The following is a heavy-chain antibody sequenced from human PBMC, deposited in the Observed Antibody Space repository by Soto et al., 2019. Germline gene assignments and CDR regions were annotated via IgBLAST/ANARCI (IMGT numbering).Heavy chain of an antibody. CDR3: ARWGDSSSWLINYYYYGMDV. D-gene: IGHD6-13*01. Sequence: GGSLRLSCAASGFTFSSYWMSWVRQAPGKGLEWVANIKQDGSEKYYVDSVKGRFTISRDNAKNSLYLQMNSLRAEDTAVYYCARWGDSSSWLINYYYYGMDVWGQGTTVTVSS. CDR1: GFTFSSYW. V-gene: IGHV3-7*01. CDR2: IKQDGSEK. J-gene: IGHJ6*02.